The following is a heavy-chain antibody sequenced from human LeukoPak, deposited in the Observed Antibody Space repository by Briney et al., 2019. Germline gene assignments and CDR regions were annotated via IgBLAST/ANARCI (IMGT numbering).Heavy chain of an antibody. CDR1: GDSISSYNHY. CDR2: ICYGGST. V-gene: IGHV4-39*01. J-gene: IGHJ4*02. D-gene: IGHD6-19*01. Sequence: SETLSLTCTVSGDSISSYNHYWGWIRQPPGKGLEWLGSICYGGSTHDNPSLKSRVTISVDTSKNQFSLRVTSATAADTAVYYCARVMYGNGWNRYYFDYWGQGTLVTVSS. CDR3: ARVMYGNGWNRYYFDY.